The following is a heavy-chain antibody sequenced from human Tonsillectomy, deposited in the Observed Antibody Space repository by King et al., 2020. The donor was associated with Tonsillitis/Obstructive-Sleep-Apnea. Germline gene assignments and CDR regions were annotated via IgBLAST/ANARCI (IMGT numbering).Heavy chain of an antibody. CDR3: ASEVTTGAFDF. V-gene: IGHV4-31*03. Sequence: QLQESGPGLVKPSQTLSLTCTVSGGSISSGGYYWSWIRQHPGQGLEWIGYIYDSGSTYYNPSLKSRVTISVDTSKNQFSMKLSSVSAADTAVYYCASEVTTGAFDFWGQGTLVTVSS. D-gene: IGHD4-17*01. CDR2: IYDSGST. J-gene: IGHJ4*02. CDR1: GGSISSGGYY.